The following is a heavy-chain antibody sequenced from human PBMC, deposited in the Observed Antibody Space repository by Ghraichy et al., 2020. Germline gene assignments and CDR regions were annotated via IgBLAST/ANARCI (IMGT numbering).Heavy chain of an antibody. CDR1: GGYFSLYH. V-gene: IGHV4-34*01. D-gene: IGHD3-10*01. CDR2: INRSGST. CDR3: ARGKESALVRGLRRRNNWFDP. Sequence: SETLSLTCAVYGGYFSLYHWNWIRQPPGKGLEWIGEINRSGSTKYNPSLESRVTISVDTSKNQFSLKVTSVTAVDTAVYYCARGKESALVRGLRRRNNWFDPWGQGTLVTVSS. J-gene: IGHJ5*02.